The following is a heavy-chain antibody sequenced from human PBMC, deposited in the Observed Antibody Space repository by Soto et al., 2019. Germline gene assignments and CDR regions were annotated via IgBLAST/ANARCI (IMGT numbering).Heavy chain of an antibody. D-gene: IGHD3-22*01. J-gene: IGHJ4*02. CDR1: GGSFSGYY. V-gene: IGHV4-34*01. CDR2: INHSGST. Sequence: TLSLTCAVYGGSFSGYYWSWIRQPPGKGLEWIGEINHSGSTNYNPSLKSRVTISVDTSKNQFSLKLSSVTAADTAVYYCARIFPYYYDSSGYNFDYWGQGTLVTVSS. CDR3: ARIFPYYYDSSGYNFDY.